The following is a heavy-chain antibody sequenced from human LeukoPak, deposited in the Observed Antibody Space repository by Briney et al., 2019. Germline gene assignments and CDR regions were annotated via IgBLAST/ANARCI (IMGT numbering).Heavy chain of an antibody. Sequence: PGGSLRLSCAASGFTFSSYEMNWVRQAPGKGLEWVSYISSSGSTIYYADSVKGRFTISRDNAKNTLYLQMNSLRAEDTAVYYCAKDFVGGSGWLRYQPADYWGQGTLVTVSS. V-gene: IGHV3-48*03. CDR1: GFTFSSYE. D-gene: IGHD3-22*01. CDR2: ISSSGSTI. CDR3: AKDFVGGSGWLRYQPADY. J-gene: IGHJ4*02.